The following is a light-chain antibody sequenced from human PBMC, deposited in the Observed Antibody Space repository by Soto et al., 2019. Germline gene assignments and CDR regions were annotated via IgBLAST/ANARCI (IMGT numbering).Light chain of an antibody. CDR1: SSDVGGYNY. J-gene: IGLJ1*01. V-gene: IGLV2-8*01. CDR2: EVS. Sequence: QSALTQPPSASGSPGQSVTISCTGNSSDVGGYNYVSWYQQHPGKAPKLMIYEVSKRPSGVPDRSSGSKSGNTASLTVSGLQAEDEADYYCSSYAGSNNYVFGTGTKVTVL. CDR3: SSYAGSNNYV.